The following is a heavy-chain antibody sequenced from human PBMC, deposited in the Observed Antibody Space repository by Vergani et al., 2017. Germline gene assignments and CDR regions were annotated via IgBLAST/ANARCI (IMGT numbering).Heavy chain of an antibody. Sequence: EVQLVESGGGLVQPGGSLRLSCAASGFTFSSYWMHWVRQAPGKGLVWVSAISGSGGSTYYADSVKGRFTISRDNSKNTLYLQMNSLRAEDTAVYYCAKDRGLRNVDTAMVADYWGQGTLVTVSS. CDR2: ISGSGGST. J-gene: IGHJ4*02. CDR3: AKDRGLRNVDTAMVADY. CDR1: GFTFSSYW. D-gene: IGHD5-18*01. V-gene: IGHV3-23*04.